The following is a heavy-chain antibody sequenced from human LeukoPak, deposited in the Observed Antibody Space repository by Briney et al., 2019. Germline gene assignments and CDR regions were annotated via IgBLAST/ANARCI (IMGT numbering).Heavy chain of an antibody. Sequence: SETLSLTCAVYGGSFSGYCWSWIRQPPGKGLEWIGEINHSGSTNYNPSLKSRVTISVDTSKNQFSLKLSSVTAADTAVYYCARFMGYYDSSGYYYYGDYWGQGTLVTVSS. CDR1: GGSFSGYC. CDR3: ARFMGYYDSSGYYYYGDY. D-gene: IGHD3-22*01. J-gene: IGHJ4*02. CDR2: INHSGST. V-gene: IGHV4-34*01.